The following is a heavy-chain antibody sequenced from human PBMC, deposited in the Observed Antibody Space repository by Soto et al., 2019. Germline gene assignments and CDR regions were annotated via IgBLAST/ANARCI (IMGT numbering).Heavy chain of an antibody. CDR3: ASLVGSYDFWSGYLPHYYYYGMDV. Sequence: SETLSLTCAVYGGSFSGYYCSWIRQPPGKGLEWIGEINHSGSTNYNPSLKSRVTISVDTSKNQFSLKLSSVTAADTAVYYCASLVGSYDFWSGYLPHYYYYGMDVWGQGTTVTVSS. CDR1: GGSFSGYY. J-gene: IGHJ6*02. D-gene: IGHD3-3*01. V-gene: IGHV4-34*01. CDR2: INHSGST.